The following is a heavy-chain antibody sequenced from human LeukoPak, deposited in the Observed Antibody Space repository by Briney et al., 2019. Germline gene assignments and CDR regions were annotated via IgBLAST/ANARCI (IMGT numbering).Heavy chain of an antibody. Sequence: GGSLRLSCAASGFTFSDYYMIWIRQAPGMGLEWVSYISTSGSTIYYADSVKGRFTISRDNAQKSLYLQMNSLRAEDTAVYYCAGEVVVAATHPARYYYYGMDVWGQGTTVTVSS. V-gene: IGHV3-11*01. CDR3: AGEVVVAATHPARYYYYGMDV. D-gene: IGHD2-15*01. CDR2: ISTSGSTI. CDR1: GFTFSDYY. J-gene: IGHJ6*02.